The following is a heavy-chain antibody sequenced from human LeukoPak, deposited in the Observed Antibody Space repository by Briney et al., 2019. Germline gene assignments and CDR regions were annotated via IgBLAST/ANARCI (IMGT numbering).Heavy chain of an antibody. CDR2: IYYMGNT. V-gene: IGHV4-59*01. D-gene: IGHD3-22*01. CDR1: GGSISSYY. CDR3: ARGDRSGPWDY. Sequence: SETLSLTCTVSGGSISSYYWSWVRQPPGKGLECLGHIYYMGNTNYNPSLKSRVTISVDTSKNQFSLKLSSVTAADTAVYHCARGDRSGPWDYWGQGTLVTVSS. J-gene: IGHJ4*02.